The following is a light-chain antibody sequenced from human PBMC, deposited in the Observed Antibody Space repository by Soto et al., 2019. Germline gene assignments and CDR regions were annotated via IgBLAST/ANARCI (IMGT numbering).Light chain of an antibody. V-gene: IGKV3-20*01. J-gene: IGKJ4*01. CDR1: QSVSSSY. Sequence: EIVLTQSPGTLSLSPGERATLSCRASQSVSSSYLAWYQQKPGQAPRLLIYGASSRATGIPDRCSVNGSGTDFTLTISRLEHEELAMSYCQQYGSSPTLGGGTNVEIK. CDR3: QQYGSSPT. CDR2: GAS.